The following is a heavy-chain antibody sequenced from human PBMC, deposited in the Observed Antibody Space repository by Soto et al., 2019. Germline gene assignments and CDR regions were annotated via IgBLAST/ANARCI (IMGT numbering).Heavy chain of an antibody. CDR1: GYTFTSYC. J-gene: IGHJ4*02. CDR2: ISAYNTNT. CDR3: ARDRLGATGDY. V-gene: IGHV1-18*01. D-gene: IGHD1-26*01. Sequence: ASVKVSCKASGYTFTSYCISWVLQAPGQGLEWMGWISAYNTNTNYAQKLQGRVTMTTDTSTSTSYMELRSLRSDDTAVYFCARDRLGATGDYWGQGTLVTVSS.